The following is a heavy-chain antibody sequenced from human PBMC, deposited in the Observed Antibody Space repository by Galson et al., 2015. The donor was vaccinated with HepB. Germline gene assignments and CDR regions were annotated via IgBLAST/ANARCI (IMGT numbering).Heavy chain of an antibody. CDR1: GFNFDDFA. J-gene: IGHJ5*02. Sequence: SLRLSCAASGFNFDDFAMHWVRLAPGKGLEWVSGISWNSLTLGYAHSVQGRFTIPRDNAKDSPYLQMNSLRPEDTALYYCAKDITGATSGPGLLDPWGQGTRVTVSS. CDR2: ISWNSLTL. V-gene: IGHV3-9*01. D-gene: IGHD4/OR15-4a*01. CDR3: AKDITGATSGPGLLDP.